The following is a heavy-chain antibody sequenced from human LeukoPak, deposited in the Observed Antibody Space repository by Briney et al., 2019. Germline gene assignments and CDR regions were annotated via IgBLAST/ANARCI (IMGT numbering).Heavy chain of an antibody. V-gene: IGHV3-23*01. CDR3: SNSPPTYGDLDY. CDR1: GFPFDTYA. D-gene: IGHD2/OR15-2a*01. J-gene: IGHJ4*02. CDR2: ISESGEKA. Sequence: GGSLRLSCEASGFPFDTYAMSWVRQAPGRGLEWVSAISESGEKAYYADSVEGRFTISGDNSKNTLSLQMTSLRVEDTAVYYCSNSPPTYGDLDYWGQGTLVTVSS.